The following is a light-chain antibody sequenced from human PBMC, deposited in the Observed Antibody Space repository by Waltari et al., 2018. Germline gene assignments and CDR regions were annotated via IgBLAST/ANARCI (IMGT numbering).Light chain of an antibody. CDR2: GAS. CDR1: QTVMSDY. CDR3: QQYGTSPLT. J-gene: IGKJ4*01. V-gene: IGKV3-20*01. Sequence: EIVLPQSPGTLSLSPGERAILSCRASQTVMSDYLAWYQQKPGQAPRLLIYGASTRATGTPDRFRGSGSGTDFTLTISRLKPEDFAVYHCQQYGTSPLTFGGGTKVEI.